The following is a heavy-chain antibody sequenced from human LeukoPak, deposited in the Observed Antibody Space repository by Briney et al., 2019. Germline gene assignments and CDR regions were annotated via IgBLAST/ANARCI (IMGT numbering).Heavy chain of an antibody. CDR2: ISSSSSSYI. CDR1: GFTFSSYS. V-gene: IGHV3-21*01. J-gene: IGHJ4*02. CDR3: ARDLAYYYDSTRGDY. D-gene: IGHD3-22*01. Sequence: GGSLRLSCAASGFTFSSYSMNWVRQAPGKGLEWVSSISSSSSSYIYYADSVKGRFTISRDNAKNSLYLQMNSLRAEDTAVYYCARDLAYYYDSTRGDYWGQGTLVTVSS.